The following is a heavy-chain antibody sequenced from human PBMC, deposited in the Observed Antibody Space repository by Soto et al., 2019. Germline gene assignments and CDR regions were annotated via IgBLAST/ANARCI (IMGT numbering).Heavy chain of an antibody. CDR3: ARTYSGTYPPPYYFDS. Sequence: EVQLAQSGAEVKKPGESLKISCQGSGYSFTKYWIGWVRQMPGKGLEWMGMIYPGDSDARYSPSFQGQVIISADKSINTAYLQWSSRQPSDTAIYYCARTYSGTYPPPYYFDSWGQGTLVTVSS. CDR2: IYPGDSDA. D-gene: IGHD1-26*01. CDR1: GYSFTKYW. J-gene: IGHJ4*02. V-gene: IGHV5-51*01.